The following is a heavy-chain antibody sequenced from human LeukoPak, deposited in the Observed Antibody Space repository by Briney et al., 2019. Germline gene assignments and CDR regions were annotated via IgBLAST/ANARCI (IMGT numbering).Heavy chain of an antibody. Sequence: GGSLRLSCAASGFTVSSNYMSWVRQAPGKGLEWVSVIYSGGSTYYADSVKGRFTISRDNSKNTLYLQMNSPRAEDTAVYYCARVGLENSGYDPYYYYGMDVWGQGTTVTVSS. V-gene: IGHV3-53*01. CDR2: IYSGGST. D-gene: IGHD5-12*01. CDR3: ARVGLENSGYDPYYYYGMDV. CDR1: GFTVSSNY. J-gene: IGHJ6*02.